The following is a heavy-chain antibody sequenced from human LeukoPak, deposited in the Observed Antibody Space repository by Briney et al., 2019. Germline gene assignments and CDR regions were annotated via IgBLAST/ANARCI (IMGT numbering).Heavy chain of an antibody. V-gene: IGHV5-51*01. Sequence: GESLKISCEGSGYSFTTYWIGWVRQMPGKGLEWMGIIYPGDSDPRYRPSFQGQVTTSADKSISTAYLQWSSLKASDTAMYYCALGMYRSGWRFDYWGQGTLVTVSS. CDR3: ALGMYRSGWRFDY. J-gene: IGHJ4*02. CDR1: GYSFTTYW. D-gene: IGHD6-19*01. CDR2: IYPGDSDP.